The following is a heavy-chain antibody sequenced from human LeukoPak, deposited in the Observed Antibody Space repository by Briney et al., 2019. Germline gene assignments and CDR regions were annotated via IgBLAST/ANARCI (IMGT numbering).Heavy chain of an antibody. CDR1: GFTFSNAW. J-gene: IGHJ3*02. V-gene: IGHV3-53*01. D-gene: IGHD3-22*01. CDR3: AREVRGYSHGDAFDI. CDR2: IYSGGST. Sequence: GGSLRLSCAASGFTFSNAWMSWVRQAPGKGLEWVSVIYSGGSTYYADSVKGRFTISRDNSKNTLYLQMNSLRAEDTAVYYCAREVRGYSHGDAFDIWGQGTMVTVSS.